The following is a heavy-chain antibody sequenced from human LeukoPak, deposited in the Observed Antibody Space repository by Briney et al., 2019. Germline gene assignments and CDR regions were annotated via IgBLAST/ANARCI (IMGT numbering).Heavy chain of an antibody. V-gene: IGHV4-61*02. D-gene: IGHD6-13*01. Sequence: PSETPSLTCTVSGGSISSGSYYWSWIRQPAGKGLEWIVRIYTSGSTNYNPSLKSRVTISVDTSKNQFSLKLSSVTAADTAVYYCAREWYSSSWYEDQQTPTLSYYYYYMDVWGKGTTVTVSS. CDR1: GGSISSGSYY. CDR3: AREWYSSSWYEDQQTPTLSYYYYYMDV. J-gene: IGHJ6*03. CDR2: IYTSGST.